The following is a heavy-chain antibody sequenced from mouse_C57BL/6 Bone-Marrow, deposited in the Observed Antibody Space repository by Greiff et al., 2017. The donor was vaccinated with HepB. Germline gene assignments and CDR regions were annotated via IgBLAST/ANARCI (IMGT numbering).Heavy chain of an antibody. CDR2: IRGGGST. Sequence: QVQLQQSGPGLVAPSQSLSITCTVSGFSLTSYGIDWVRQPPGKGLAWLGVIRGGGSTNYNSALMCRLSLSKDNSTSQVFLIMNSLQTDDTAMYYCAKQSYDGYYYAMDYWGQGTSVTVSS. V-gene: IGHV2-9*01. CDR3: AKQSYDGYYYAMDY. J-gene: IGHJ4*01. D-gene: IGHD2-3*01. CDR1: GFSLTSYG.